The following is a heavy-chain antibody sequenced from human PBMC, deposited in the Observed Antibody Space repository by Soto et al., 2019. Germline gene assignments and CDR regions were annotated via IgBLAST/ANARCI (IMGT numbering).Heavy chain of an antibody. Sequence: QVQLVQSGAELKKPGASVKVSCKASGYTCTSYGISWVRQAPGQGLEWMGWISAYNGNTNYAKTLQGRVTMTTDTSTSTAYMELRSLRSDETAVYYCARDYYGDYAIDYWGQGTLVTVSS. D-gene: IGHD4-17*01. CDR2: ISAYNGNT. J-gene: IGHJ4*02. CDR3: ARDYYGDYAIDY. CDR1: GYTCTSYG. V-gene: IGHV1-18*01.